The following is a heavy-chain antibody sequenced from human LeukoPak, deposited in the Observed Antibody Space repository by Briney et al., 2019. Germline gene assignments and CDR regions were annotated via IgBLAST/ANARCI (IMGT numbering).Heavy chain of an antibody. CDR3: ARHYDPYYYGMDV. D-gene: IGHD3-3*01. CDR1: GGSISSSD. CDR2: IYYSGST. J-gene: IGHJ6*02. Sequence: PSETLSLTCTVSGGSISSSDWSWIRQLPGKGLEWIGYIYYSGSTNYNPSLKSRVTISVDTSKNQFSLKLSSVTAADTAVYYRARHYDPYYYGMDVWGQGTTVTVSS. V-gene: IGHV4-59*08.